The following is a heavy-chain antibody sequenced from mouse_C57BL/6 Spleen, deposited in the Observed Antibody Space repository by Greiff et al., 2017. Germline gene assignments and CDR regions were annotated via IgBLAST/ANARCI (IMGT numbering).Heavy chain of an antibody. CDR3: ARYDGLAY. Sequence: VQLKQSGPELVKPGASVKISCKASGYSFTGYYMNWVKQSPEKSLEWIGEINPSTGGTTYNQKFKAKATLTVDTSSSTAYMQLKSLTSEDSAVYYCARYDGLAYWGQGTLVTVSA. CDR2: INPSTGGT. D-gene: IGHD2-3*01. CDR1: GYSFTGYY. J-gene: IGHJ3*01. V-gene: IGHV1-42*01.